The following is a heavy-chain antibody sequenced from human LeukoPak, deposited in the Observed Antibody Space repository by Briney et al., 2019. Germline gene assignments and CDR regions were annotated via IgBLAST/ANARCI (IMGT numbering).Heavy chain of an antibody. CDR1: GFTFSSYA. CDR3: ARDRGVGATTFPSCYFDY. D-gene: IGHD1-26*01. CDR2: ISYDGSNK. V-gene: IGHV3-30-3*01. J-gene: IGHJ4*02. Sequence: GGSLRLSCAASGFTFSSYAMHWVRQAPGKGLEWVAVISYDGSNKYYADSVKGRFTISRDNSKNTLYLQMNSLRAEDTAVYYCARDRGVGATTFPSCYFDYRGQGTLVTVSS.